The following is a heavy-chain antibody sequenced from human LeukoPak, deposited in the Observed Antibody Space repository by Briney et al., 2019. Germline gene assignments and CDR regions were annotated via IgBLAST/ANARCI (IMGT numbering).Heavy chain of an antibody. V-gene: IGHV4-59*01. CDR2: IYYSGTT. CDR3: ARGVYIAAAQYGY. D-gene: IGHD6-13*01. CDR1: GGSISSYY. J-gene: IGHJ4*02. Sequence: PSETLSLTCTVSGGSISSYYWSWIRQPPGKGLEWIGYIYYSGTTNYNPSLKSRVTISVDTSKNQFTLRLSSVTAADTAVYYCARGVYIAAAQYGYWGQGTLVTVSS.